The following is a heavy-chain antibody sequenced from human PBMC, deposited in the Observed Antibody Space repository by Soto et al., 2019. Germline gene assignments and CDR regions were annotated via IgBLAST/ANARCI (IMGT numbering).Heavy chain of an antibody. CDR2: ISYDGSNK. D-gene: IGHD3-3*01. Sequence: GGSLRLSCAASGFTFSSYGMHWVRQAPGKGLEWVAVISYDGSNKYYADSVKGRFTISRDNSKNTLYLQMNSLRAEDTAVYYCAKDQRGGYDFWSGYYRDYYYYYMDVWGKGTTVTVSS. CDR1: GFTFSSYG. CDR3: AKDQRGGYDFWSGYYRDYYYYYMDV. V-gene: IGHV3-30*18. J-gene: IGHJ6*03.